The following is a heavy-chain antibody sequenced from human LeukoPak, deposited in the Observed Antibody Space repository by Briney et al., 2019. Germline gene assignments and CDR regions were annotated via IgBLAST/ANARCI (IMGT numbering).Heavy chain of an antibody. Sequence: SETLSLTCTVSGGSINSSSYYWGWIRQPPGKGLEWIGNIYYSRSTHYSPSLKSRVTISVDTSKNQFSLKLSSVTAADTAVYYCARGLSMIVVVVHDWYFDLWGRGTLVTVSS. CDR3: ARGLSMIVVVVHDWYFDL. V-gene: IGHV4-39*01. D-gene: IGHD3-22*01. J-gene: IGHJ2*01. CDR1: GGSINSSSYY. CDR2: IYYSRST.